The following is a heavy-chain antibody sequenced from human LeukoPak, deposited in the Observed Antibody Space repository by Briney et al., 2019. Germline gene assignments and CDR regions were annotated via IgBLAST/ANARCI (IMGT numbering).Heavy chain of an antibody. V-gene: IGHV3-21*01. J-gene: IGHJ6*02. CDR3: ARVSRFGEFMDV. CDR2: ISSSSSYI. Sequence: GGSLRLSCAASGFTFSSYAMSWVRQAPGKGLEWVSSISSSSSYIYYADSVKGRFTISRDNAKNSLYLQMNSLRAEDTAVYYCARVSRFGEFMDVWGQGTTVTVSS. CDR1: GFTFSSYA. D-gene: IGHD3-10*01.